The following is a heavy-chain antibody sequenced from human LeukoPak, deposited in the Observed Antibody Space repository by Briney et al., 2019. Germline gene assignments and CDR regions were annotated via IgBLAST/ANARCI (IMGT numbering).Heavy chain of an antibody. CDR1: GYTFTSYY. V-gene: IGHV1-46*01. CDR2: SNPSGGST. J-gene: IGHJ2*01. Sequence: ASVKVSCKASGYTFTSYYMHWVRQAPGQGLEWMGISNPSGGSTSYAQKFQGRVTMTRDTSTSTVYMELSSLRSEDTAVYYCARGPRITMIVVVPFDLWGRGTLVTVSS. D-gene: IGHD3-22*01. CDR3: ARGPRITMIVVVPFDL.